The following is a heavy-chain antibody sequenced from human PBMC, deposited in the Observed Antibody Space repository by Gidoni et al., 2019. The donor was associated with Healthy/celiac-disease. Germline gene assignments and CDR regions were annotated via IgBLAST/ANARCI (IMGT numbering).Heavy chain of an antibody. J-gene: IGHJ3*02. Sequence: EVQLVESGGGLVKPGGSLRLYCAASGFTFSSYSMNWVRQAPGKGLEWVSSISSSSSYIYYADSVKGRFTISRDNAKNSLYLQMNSLRAEDTAVYYCARDKTGYSSGWLNDAFDIWGQGTMVTVSS. CDR2: ISSSSSYI. D-gene: IGHD6-19*01. V-gene: IGHV3-21*01. CDR3: ARDKTGYSSGWLNDAFDI. CDR1: GFTFSSYS.